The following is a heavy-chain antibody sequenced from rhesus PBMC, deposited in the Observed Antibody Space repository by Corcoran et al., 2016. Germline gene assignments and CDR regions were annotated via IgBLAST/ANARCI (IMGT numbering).Heavy chain of an antibody. D-gene: IGHD4-23*01. J-gene: IGHJ4*01. CDR2: IYGSGGCT. CDR1: GDSVSSNYW. V-gene: IGHV4-106*01. Sequence: QVQLQESGPGLVKPSETLSLTCAASGDSVSSNYWWSWIRQHPGKGLEWIGYIYGSGGCTNYNPSLKNRVTISIDTSKNQFSLKLSSVTAADTAVYYCARGYSNYLDYWGQGVLVTVSS. CDR3: ARGYSNYLDY.